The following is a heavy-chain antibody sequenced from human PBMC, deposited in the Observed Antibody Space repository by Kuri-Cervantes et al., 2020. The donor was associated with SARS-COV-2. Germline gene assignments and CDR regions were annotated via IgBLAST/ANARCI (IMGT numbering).Heavy chain of an antibody. D-gene: IGHD6-13*01. CDR2: IYYSGST. Sequence: SETLSLTCTVSGSSISSSYYWSWIRQPPGKGLEWIGYIYYSGSTNYNPSLKSRVTISVDTSKNQFSLKLSSVTAADTAVYYCARDHGSFRITAAGIDAFDIWGQGTMVTVSS. V-gene: IGHV4-61*01. CDR1: GSSISSSYY. J-gene: IGHJ3*02. CDR3: ARDHGSFRITAAGIDAFDI.